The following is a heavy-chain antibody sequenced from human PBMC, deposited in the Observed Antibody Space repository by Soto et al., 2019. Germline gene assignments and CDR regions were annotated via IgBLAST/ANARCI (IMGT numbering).Heavy chain of an antibody. CDR2: INAGNGNT. CDR3: ARSIVVVTSFDY. Sequence: ASVKVSCKASGYTFTSYAMHWVRQAPGQRLEWMGWINAGNGNTKYSQKFQGRVNITRDTSASTAYMELSSLRSEDTAVYYCARSIVVVTSFDYWGQGTLVTVSS. J-gene: IGHJ4*02. CDR1: GYTFTSYA. D-gene: IGHD3-22*01. V-gene: IGHV1-3*01.